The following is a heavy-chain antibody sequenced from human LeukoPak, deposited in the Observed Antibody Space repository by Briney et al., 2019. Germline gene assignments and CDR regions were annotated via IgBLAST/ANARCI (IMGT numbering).Heavy chain of an antibody. V-gene: IGHV3-48*01. Sequence: GGSLRLSCAASAFTFSDYSMNWVRQAPGKGLEWISYISGRSSTIYYADSVRGRFTISRDNAKNSMYLQMNSLRAEDTAVYYCARDVDSSSWYTLAIDYWGQGTLVTVSS. CDR1: AFTFSDYS. J-gene: IGHJ4*02. CDR3: ARDVDSSSWYTLAIDY. D-gene: IGHD6-13*01. CDR2: ISGRSSTI.